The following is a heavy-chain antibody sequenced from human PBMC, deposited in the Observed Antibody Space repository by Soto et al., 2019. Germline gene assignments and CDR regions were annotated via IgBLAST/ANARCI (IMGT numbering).Heavy chain of an antibody. D-gene: IGHD6-19*01. Sequence: EVQLVESGGGLVQPGRSLRLSCAASGFTFDDYAMHWVRQAPGKGLEWVSGISWNSGSIGYADSVKGRFTISRDNAKNSLYLQMNSLRAEDTALYYCAKFEVAGTNAFDIWGQGTMVTVSS. V-gene: IGHV3-9*01. CDR2: ISWNSGSI. CDR1: GFTFDDYA. CDR3: AKFEVAGTNAFDI. J-gene: IGHJ3*02.